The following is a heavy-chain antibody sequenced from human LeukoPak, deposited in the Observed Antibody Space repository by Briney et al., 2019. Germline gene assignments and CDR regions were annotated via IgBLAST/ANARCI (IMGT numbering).Heavy chain of an antibody. CDR2: ISYSGST. CDR1: GGSISGYY. CDR3: ARQGAGVPFDY. Sequence: SETLSLTCTVSGGSISGYYWTWIRQPPGKRLECIGYISYSGSTNYNPSLKSRVTISVDTSKNQSSLKLSSVTAADTAVYYCARQGAGVPFDYWGRGTLVTVSS. D-gene: IGHD3-10*01. J-gene: IGHJ4*02. V-gene: IGHV4-59*08.